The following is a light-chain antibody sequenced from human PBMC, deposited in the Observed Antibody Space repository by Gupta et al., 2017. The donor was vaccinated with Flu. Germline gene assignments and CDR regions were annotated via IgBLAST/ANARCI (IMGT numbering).Light chain of an antibody. CDR3: QLHSKWPPRT. J-gene: IGKJ5*01. CDR1: QSVSSY. Sequence: VLTQSPATLSLSPGERATLPCRASQSVSSYLAWYKQNTGQAPRLLIYDASNRATGIPARFSGSGSGTDYTLTISSRETEDVSVDYCQLHSKWPPRTFGQGTQVEIK. CDR2: DAS. V-gene: IGKV3-11*01.